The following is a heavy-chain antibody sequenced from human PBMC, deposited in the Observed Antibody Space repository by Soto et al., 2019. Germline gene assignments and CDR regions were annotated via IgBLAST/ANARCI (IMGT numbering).Heavy chain of an antibody. CDR1: GFTFSSYG. CDR3: AKEGGLSGSYYISSSYYFDY. Sequence: QVQLVESGGGVVQPGRSLRLSCAASGFTFSSYGMHWVRQAPGKGLEWVAIISYAGSNTYYADSVKGRFTISRDNSKNTLYLQMNSLRAEDTSVYYCAKEGGLSGSYYISSSYYFDYWGQGPLVTVSS. D-gene: IGHD1-26*01. J-gene: IGHJ4*02. CDR2: ISYAGSNT. V-gene: IGHV3-30*18.